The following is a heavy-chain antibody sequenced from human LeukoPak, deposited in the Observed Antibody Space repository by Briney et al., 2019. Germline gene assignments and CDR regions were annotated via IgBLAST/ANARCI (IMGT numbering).Heavy chain of an antibody. CDR2: ISSSSSYI. D-gene: IGHD1-26*01. CDR1: GFTFSSYS. Sequence: GGSLRLSCAASGFTFSSYSMNWVRQAPGKGLEWVSTISSSSSYIYYADSVKGRFTISRDNAKNSLYLQMNSLRAEDTAVYYCARDRGGSYSAIDYWGQGTLVTVSS. J-gene: IGHJ4*02. V-gene: IGHV3-21*01. CDR3: ARDRGGSYSAIDY.